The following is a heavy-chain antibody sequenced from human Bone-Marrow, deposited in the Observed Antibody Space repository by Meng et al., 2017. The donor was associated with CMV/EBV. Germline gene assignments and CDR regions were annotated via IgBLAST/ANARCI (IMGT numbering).Heavy chain of an antibody. CDR2: INPNSGGT. CDR3: ASDRQGSTVLDF. V-gene: IGHV1-2*02. CDR1: GGTFSSYT. Sequence: ASVKVSCKASGGTFSSYTISWVRQAPGQGLDWMGWINPNSGGTNYAQKFQGRVTLTRDTSISTAYMELRRLRSDDTAVYYGASDRQGSTVLDFWGQGTLVTVSS. D-gene: IGHD2-21*02. J-gene: IGHJ4*02.